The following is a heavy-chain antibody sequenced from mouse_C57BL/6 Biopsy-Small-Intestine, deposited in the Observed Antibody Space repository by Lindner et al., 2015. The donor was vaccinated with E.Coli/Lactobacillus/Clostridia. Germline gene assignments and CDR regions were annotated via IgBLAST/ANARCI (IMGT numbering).Heavy chain of an antibody. D-gene: IGHD2-3*01. Sequence: RKLSCAASGFTFSSYAMSWVRQTPEKRLEWVATINSNGGLTSYPDTVKDRFSISRDNAKNALYLQMSSLRSEDAALYYCARHLPSMWYFDVWGAGTTVTVSS. CDR2: INSNGGLT. CDR3: ARHLPSMWYFDV. V-gene: IGHV5-6-2*01. J-gene: IGHJ1*01. CDR1: GFTFSSYA.